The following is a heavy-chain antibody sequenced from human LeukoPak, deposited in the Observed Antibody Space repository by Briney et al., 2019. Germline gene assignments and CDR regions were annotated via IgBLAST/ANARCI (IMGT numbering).Heavy chain of an antibody. V-gene: IGHV1-2*06. Sequence: ASVTVSCTASGYTFTSYYMHWVRQAPGQGLEWMGRINPNSGGTNYAQKFQGRVTMTRDTSISTAYMELSRLRSDDTALYSCARGAVPAAPPDYWGQGTLVTVSS. D-gene: IGHD2-2*01. CDR2: INPNSGGT. CDR1: GYTFTSYY. J-gene: IGHJ4*02. CDR3: ARGAVPAAPPDY.